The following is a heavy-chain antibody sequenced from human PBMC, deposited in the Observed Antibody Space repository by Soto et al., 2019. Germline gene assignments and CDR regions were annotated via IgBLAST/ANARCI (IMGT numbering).Heavy chain of an antibody. J-gene: IGHJ6*02. CDR1: GFTFSTYD. CDR3: ARDPPATRHGMDV. Sequence: LSLSCAASGFTFSTYDMHWVRQATGKGLEWVSAIGTLGSTYYADSVRGRFTTSRDNSKNTLYLQMKSLRAEDTAVYYCARDPPATRHGMDVWGQGTTVTVSS. V-gene: IGHV3-13*01. CDR2: IGTLGST.